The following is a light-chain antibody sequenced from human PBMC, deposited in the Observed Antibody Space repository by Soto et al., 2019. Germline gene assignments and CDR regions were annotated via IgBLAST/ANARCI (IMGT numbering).Light chain of an antibody. Sequence: EVVVTQSPATLSVSPGERATLSCRASPSVNGNLAGYRQKPGQTPRLLIYDVSTRAKGVQARFSGRGSGTEFTLTISSLQSEDFAHYYCQQYNGSPPWTFGQGTRVEIK. CDR3: QQYNGSPPWT. V-gene: IGKV3-15*01. J-gene: IGKJ1*01. CDR1: PSVNGN. CDR2: DVS.